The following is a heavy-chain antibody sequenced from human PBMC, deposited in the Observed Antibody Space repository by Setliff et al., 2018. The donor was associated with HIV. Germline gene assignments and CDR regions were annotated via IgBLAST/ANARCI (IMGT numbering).Heavy chain of an antibody. CDR3: ARALYGDYGGDLNWLDP. CDR1: GYTFTSYD. Sequence: ASVKVSCKASGYTFTSYDINWVRQATGQGLEWMGWMNTQTGSPTYAQAFTGRFVFSVDTSITTAFLEISSLKAGDTAVYYCARALYGDYGGDLNWLDPWGQGTLVTVSS. J-gene: IGHJ5*02. D-gene: IGHD4-17*01. V-gene: IGHV7-4-1*02. CDR2: MNTQTGSP.